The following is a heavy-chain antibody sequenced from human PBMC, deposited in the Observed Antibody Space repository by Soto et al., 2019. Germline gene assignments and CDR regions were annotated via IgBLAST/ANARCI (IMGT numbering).Heavy chain of an antibody. Sequence: ASVKVSCKASGYTFTTYGISWVRQAPGQGLEWMGWISAYSGSTKFAQKLQGRVTMTIDTSTTTAYMELRSLTSDDTAVYYCARDFTKSSSWPYYFDYWGRGTLVTVSS. CDR1: GYTFTTYG. V-gene: IGHV1-18*01. D-gene: IGHD6-13*01. CDR3: ARDFTKSSSWPYYFDY. CDR2: ISAYSGST. J-gene: IGHJ4*02.